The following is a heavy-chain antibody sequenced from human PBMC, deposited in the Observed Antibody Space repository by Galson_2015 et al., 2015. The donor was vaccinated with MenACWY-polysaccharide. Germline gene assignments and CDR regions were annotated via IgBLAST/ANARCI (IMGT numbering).Heavy chain of an antibody. CDR1: GYTFTNYD. CDR3: VRGPRNWGFDY. V-gene: IGHV1-8*01. D-gene: IGHD7-27*01. J-gene: IGHJ4*02. Sequence: SVKVSCKASGYTFTNYDINWVRQAPGQGLEWMGCMNSNSGDTGYAQKFQVRVTMTRSTSISTAYMELNNLRSEDTDVCYCVRGPRNWGFDYWGQGTMVTVSS. CDR2: MNSNSGDT.